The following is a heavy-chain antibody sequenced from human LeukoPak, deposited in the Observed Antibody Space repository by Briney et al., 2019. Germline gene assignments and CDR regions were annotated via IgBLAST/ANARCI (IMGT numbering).Heavy chain of an antibody. J-gene: IGHJ4*02. CDR3: ARVGYDSSGYLDY. CDR1: GFTFSSYS. CDR2: ISSSSSYI. D-gene: IGHD3-22*01. V-gene: IGHV3-21*01. Sequence: GGSLRLSCAASGFTFSSYSMNWVRQAPGKGLEWVSSISSSSSYIYYADSVKGRFTISRDNAKNSLYLQMNSLRAEDRAVYYCARVGYDSSGYLDYWGQGTLVTVSS.